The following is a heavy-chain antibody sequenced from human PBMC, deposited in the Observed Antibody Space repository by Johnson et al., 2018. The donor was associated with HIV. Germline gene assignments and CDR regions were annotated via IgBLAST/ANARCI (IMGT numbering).Heavy chain of an antibody. J-gene: IGHJ3*02. CDR3: AREIVVEVAATLISGAFDI. CDR2: TSYDGTNK. D-gene: IGHD2-15*01. Sequence: QVQLVESGGGLVQPGRSLRLSCAASGFTVTNYAMHWVRQAPGKGLEWVAVTSYDGTNKYNADSVKGRFTISRDNSKNTLFLQMNSLRAEDTAVYYCAREIVVEVAATLISGAFDIWGQGTMVTVSS. CDR1: GFTVTNYA. V-gene: IGHV3-30*04.